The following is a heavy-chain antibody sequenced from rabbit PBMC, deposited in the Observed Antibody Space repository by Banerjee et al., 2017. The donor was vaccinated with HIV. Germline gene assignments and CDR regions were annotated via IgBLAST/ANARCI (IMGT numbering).Heavy chain of an antibody. J-gene: IGHJ4*01. D-gene: IGHD6-1*01. CDR1: GFDFSSDA. CDR2: IHTGTGTT. V-gene: IGHV1S45*01. Sequence: QEQLVESGGGLVQPEGSLTITCKASGFDFSSDAMCWVRQAPGKGLEWIGCIHTGTGTTYYANWAKGRFTISKTSSTTVTLQMTSLTAADTAMYFCARYAYGYVGYNLWGPGTLVTVS. CDR3: ARYAYGYVGYNL.